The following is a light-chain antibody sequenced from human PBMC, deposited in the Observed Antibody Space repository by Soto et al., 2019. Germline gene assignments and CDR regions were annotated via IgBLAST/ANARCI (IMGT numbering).Light chain of an antibody. CDR1: QSLLHSNGYNY. J-gene: IGKJ4*01. Sequence: EIVMTQSPLSLPVTPGEPASISCRSSQSLLHSNGYNYLDWYLQRPGQSQQLLLYLGSNRASGVPYRFSGSGSGADFSLKITWVDPDDVEIYYCMQALQTPHTVGGGTMVDI. CDR3: MQALQTPHT. CDR2: LGS. V-gene: IGKV2-28*01.